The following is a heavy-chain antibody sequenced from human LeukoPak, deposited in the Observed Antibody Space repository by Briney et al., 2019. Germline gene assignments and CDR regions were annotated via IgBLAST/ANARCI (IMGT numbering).Heavy chain of an antibody. CDR1: GGSLSGYY. V-gene: IGHV4-34*01. CDR3: ARGSRDRRQQFDY. D-gene: IGHD5-24*01. CDR2: INHSGTT. Sequence: SETLSLTCAVYGGSLSGYYWSWIRQPPGKGLEWIGEINHSGTTNYNPSLKSRVTISVDTSKNQFSLDLISVTAADTAVYYCARGSRDRRQQFDYWGQGTLVTVSS. J-gene: IGHJ4*02.